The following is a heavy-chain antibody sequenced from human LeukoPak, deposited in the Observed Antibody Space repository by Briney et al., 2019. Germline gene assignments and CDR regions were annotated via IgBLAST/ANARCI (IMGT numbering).Heavy chain of an antibody. J-gene: IGHJ4*02. CDR3: ARIPLQKYYYDSSGYYFDY. D-gene: IGHD3-22*01. V-gene: IGHV4-59*08. CDR1: GGSISSYY. CDR2: IYYSGGT. Sequence: SETLSLTCTVSGGSISSYYWSWIRQPPGKGLEWIGYIYYSGGTNYNPSLKSRVTISVDTSKNQFSLKLSSVTAADTAVYYCARIPLQKYYYDSSGYYFDYWGQGTLVTVSS.